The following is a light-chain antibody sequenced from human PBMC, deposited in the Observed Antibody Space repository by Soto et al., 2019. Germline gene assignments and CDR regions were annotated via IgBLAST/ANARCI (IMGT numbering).Light chain of an antibody. Sequence: QSVLTQPASVSGSPGQSITISCTGSSSDVGGYNFVSWYQHHPGKAPKLILYEVTTRPSGVSSRFSGSKSGNTASLTISGLQADDEANYYCSSYTSSNTPYVFGTGTKLPS. V-gene: IGLV2-14*01. J-gene: IGLJ1*01. CDR1: SSDVGGYNF. CDR2: EVT. CDR3: SSYTSSNTPYV.